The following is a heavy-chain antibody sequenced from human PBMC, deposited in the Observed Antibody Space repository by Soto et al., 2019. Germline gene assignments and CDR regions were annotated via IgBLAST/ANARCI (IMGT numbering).Heavy chain of an antibody. CDR2: INRGNGNT. V-gene: IGHV1-3*01. D-gene: IGHD6-13*01. CDR3: ARDIQQMVLYWFDP. J-gene: IGHJ5*02. Sequence: ASVKVSCKASGYIFTNYAIQWVRQAPGQRLEWMGWINRGNGNTKYSEKFQGRVTITRDTSASTAYMELSSLRSEDTAVYYCARDIQQMVLYWFDPWGQGTLLTVSS. CDR1: GYIFTNYA.